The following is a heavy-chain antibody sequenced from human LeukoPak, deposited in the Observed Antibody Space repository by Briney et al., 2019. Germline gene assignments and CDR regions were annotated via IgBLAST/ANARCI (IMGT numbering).Heavy chain of an antibody. CDR1: GGSISSYF. D-gene: IGHD4-17*01. CDR3: ARGITTVTTIGRCFDP. CDR2: IYYTGST. J-gene: IGHJ5*02. V-gene: IGHV4-59*01. Sequence: SETLSLTCTVSGGSISSYFCSWIRQPPGKGLEWIGYIYYTGSTNYNPSLKSRVTISVDTSKNQFSLNLSSVTAADTAVYYCARGITTVTTIGRCFDPWGQGTLVTVSS.